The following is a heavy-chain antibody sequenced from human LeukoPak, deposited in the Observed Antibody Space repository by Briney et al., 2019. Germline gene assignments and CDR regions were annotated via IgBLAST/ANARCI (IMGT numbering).Heavy chain of an antibody. J-gene: IGHJ4*02. D-gene: IGHD5-18*01. V-gene: IGHV3-30-3*01. Sequence: SGGSLRLSCAASGFTFSSYAMHWVRQAPGKGLEWVAVISYDGSNKYYADSVKGRFTISRDNSKNTLYLQMNNLRAEDTAVYYCARVSRELQLWPSDYFDYWGQGTLVTVSS. CDR1: GFTFSSYA. CDR2: ISYDGSNK. CDR3: ARVSRELQLWPSDYFDY.